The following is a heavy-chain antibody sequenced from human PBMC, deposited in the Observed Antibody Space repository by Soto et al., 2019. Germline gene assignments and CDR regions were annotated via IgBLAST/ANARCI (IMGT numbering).Heavy chain of an antibody. CDR1: GYTFTSYD. Sequence: QVQLVQSGAEVKKPGASVKVSCKASGYTFTSYDINWVRQATGQGLEWMGWMNPNSGNTGYAQKFQGRVTMTRNTSISTAYMELSSLRSEDTAVYYCAGGSAAMVYYYYCRRDVWGQGTTVTVSS. CDR2: MNPNSGNT. D-gene: IGHD5-18*01. CDR3: AGGSAAMVYYYYCRRDV. J-gene: IGHJ6*02. V-gene: IGHV1-8*01.